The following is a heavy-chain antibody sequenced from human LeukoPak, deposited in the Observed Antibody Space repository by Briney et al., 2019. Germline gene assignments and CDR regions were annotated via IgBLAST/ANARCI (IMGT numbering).Heavy chain of an antibody. V-gene: IGHV3-23*01. D-gene: IGHD3-3*01. CDR3: AKHIYGVVSIQQ. Sequence: GGSLRLSCAASGFTFSSYAMTWVRQAPGKGLEWVSSISGSGDYTNYAGSVKGRFTISRDNSKNTLYLQMNSLKTEDTAVYYCAKHIYGVVSIQQWGQGTLVTVSS. CDR2: ISGSGDYT. J-gene: IGHJ1*01. CDR1: GFTFSSYA.